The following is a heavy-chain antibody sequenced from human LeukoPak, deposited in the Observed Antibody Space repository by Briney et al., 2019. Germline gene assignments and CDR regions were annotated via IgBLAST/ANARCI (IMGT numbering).Heavy chain of an antibody. V-gene: IGHV4-39*02. D-gene: IGHD3-10*01. CDR3: ARDLWGSGIDN. Sequence: SETLSLTCTVSGGSISSSSYYWGWIRQPPGKGLEWIGSIYYSGSTYYNPSLKSRVTISVDTSKNQFSLKLSSVTAADTAVYHCARDLWGSGIDNWGQGTLVTVSS. CDR1: GGSISSSSYY. J-gene: IGHJ4*02. CDR2: IYYSGST.